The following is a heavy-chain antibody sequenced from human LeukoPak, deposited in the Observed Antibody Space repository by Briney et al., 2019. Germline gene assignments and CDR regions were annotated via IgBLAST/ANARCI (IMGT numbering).Heavy chain of an antibody. CDR2: IYPGDSDT. V-gene: IGHV5-51*01. CDR3: ARRRSGYYFDY. CDR1: GYSFTTYW. Sequence: GESLKISCMGSGYSFTTYWIGLVRHMPGKGLEWMGIIYPGDSDTRYSPSFQGQVTISADKSISTAYLQWSSLKASDTAMYYCARRRSGYYFDYWGQGTLVTVSS. D-gene: IGHD3-22*01. J-gene: IGHJ4*02.